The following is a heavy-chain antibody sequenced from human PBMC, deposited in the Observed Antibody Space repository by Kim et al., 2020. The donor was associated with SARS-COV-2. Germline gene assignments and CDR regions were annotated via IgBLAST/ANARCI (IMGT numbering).Heavy chain of an antibody. D-gene: IGHD6-19*01. CDR3: AKLRGGWGRAYFDY. Sequence: ADSVKGRFTISRDNSKNTLYLQMNSLRAEDTAVYYCAKLRGGWGRAYFDYWGQGTLVTVSS. V-gene: IGHV3-23*01. J-gene: IGHJ4*02.